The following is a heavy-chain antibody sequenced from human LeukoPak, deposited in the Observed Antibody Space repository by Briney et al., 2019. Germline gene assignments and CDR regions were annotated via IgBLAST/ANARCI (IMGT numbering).Heavy chain of an antibody. V-gene: IGHV3-53*01. D-gene: IGHD6-13*01. Sequence: PGGSLRLSCAASGITVSSNYMSWVRQAPGEGLDWVSAVYSGGTTLYADSVKGRFTISRDNSKNILYLYMNSLRADDTAVYYCARHLGFTAAGPFDYWGQGTLVTVSS. CDR1: GITVSSNY. J-gene: IGHJ4*02. CDR3: ARHLGFTAAGPFDY. CDR2: VYSGGTT.